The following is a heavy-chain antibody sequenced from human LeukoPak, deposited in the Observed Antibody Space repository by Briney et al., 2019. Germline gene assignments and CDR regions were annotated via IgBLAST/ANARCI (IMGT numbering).Heavy chain of an antibody. Sequence: SETLSLTCTVSGVPISSYHWRWIRQPPGKGRVWIGYIYTSGSTNYDPSLKSRVTISVDTSKTQFSLKLSSVTAADTAVYYCARLAEARWFDPWGQGTLVTASS. CDR1: GVPISSYH. V-gene: IGHV4-4*09. CDR2: IYTSGST. CDR3: ARLAEARWFDP. J-gene: IGHJ5*02.